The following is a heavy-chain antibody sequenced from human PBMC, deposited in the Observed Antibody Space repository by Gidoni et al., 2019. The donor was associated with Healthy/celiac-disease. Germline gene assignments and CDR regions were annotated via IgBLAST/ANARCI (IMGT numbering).Heavy chain of an antibody. CDR2: IYTSGST. CDR3: ARDGSGYYILGYMDV. Sequence: QVQLQESGPGLVKPSQTLSLPCTVSGGSISSGSYYWSWIRQPAGKGLEWIGRIYTSGSTNYNPSLKSRVTMSVDTSKNQFSLKLSSVTAADTAVYYCARDGSGYYILGYMDVWGKGTTVTVSS. V-gene: IGHV4-61*02. CDR1: GGSISSGSYY. J-gene: IGHJ6*03. D-gene: IGHD3-3*01.